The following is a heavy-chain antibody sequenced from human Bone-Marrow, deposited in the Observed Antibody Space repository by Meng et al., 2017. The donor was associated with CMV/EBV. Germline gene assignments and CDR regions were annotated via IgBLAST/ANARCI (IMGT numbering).Heavy chain of an antibody. J-gene: IGHJ5*02. Sequence: GESLKISCAASGFTFSSYAMHWVRQAPVKGLEWVAVISYDGSNKYYADSVKGRFSISRDNSRNTLYLQMNSLRAEDTAVYYCAREEFRQQLVYGRNWFDPWGQGTRVTGSS. CDR1: GFTFSSYA. D-gene: IGHD6-13*01. V-gene: IGHV3-30-3*01. CDR3: AREEFRQQLVYGRNWFDP. CDR2: ISYDGSNK.